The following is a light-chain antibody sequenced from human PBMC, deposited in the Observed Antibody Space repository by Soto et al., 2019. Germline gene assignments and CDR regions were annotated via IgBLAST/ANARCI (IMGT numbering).Light chain of an antibody. CDR1: TSDIGHYNY. CDR3: SSYRSTITV. CDR2: EVS. V-gene: IGLV2-14*01. J-gene: IGLJ3*02. Sequence: QSVLTQPASVSGSPGQSVTTSCTATTSDIGHYNYVSWYQQHPGKAPKLVIYEVSNRPLGVSSRYSGSKSGNTASLTISGLQAEDEADYYCSSYRSTITVFGGGTKVTVL.